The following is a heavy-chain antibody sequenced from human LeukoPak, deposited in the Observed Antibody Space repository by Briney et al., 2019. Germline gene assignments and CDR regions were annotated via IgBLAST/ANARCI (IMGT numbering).Heavy chain of an antibody. V-gene: IGHV4-4*02. D-gene: IGHD6-19*01. CDR1: GGSISSSNW. Sequence: SGTLSLTCAVSGGSISSSNWWSWVRQPPGKGLEWIGEIYHSGSTNYNPSLKSRVTISVDKSKNQFSLKLSSVTAADTAVYYCARAPIAVAGRRRGGAFDIWGQGTMVTVSS. CDR2: IYHSGST. J-gene: IGHJ3*02. CDR3: ARAPIAVAGRRRGGAFDI.